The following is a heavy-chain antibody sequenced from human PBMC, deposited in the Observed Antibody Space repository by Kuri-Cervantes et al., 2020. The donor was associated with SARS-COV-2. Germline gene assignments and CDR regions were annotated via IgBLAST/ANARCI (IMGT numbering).Heavy chain of an antibody. V-gene: IGHV3-23*01. J-gene: IGHJ3*02. Sequence: GESLKISCAASGFTFSNAWMSWVRQAPGKGLEWVSAISGSGSSTYYADSVKGRFTISRDNSKNTLYLQMNSMRAEDTAVYYCAHKGGYSYVNDAFDIWGQGTMVTVSS. CDR2: ISGSGSST. CDR1: GFTFSNAW. D-gene: IGHD5-18*01. CDR3: AHKGGYSYVNDAFDI.